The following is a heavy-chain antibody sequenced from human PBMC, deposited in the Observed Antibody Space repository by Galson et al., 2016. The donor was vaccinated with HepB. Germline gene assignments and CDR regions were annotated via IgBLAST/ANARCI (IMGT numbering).Heavy chain of an antibody. J-gene: IGHJ4*02. CDR1: AGTINTHGYF. V-gene: IGHV4-31*03. D-gene: IGHD3/OR15-3a*01. CDR2: ISDSGSA. CDR3: ARYGSWTGFDY. Sequence: LSLTCTVSAGTINTHGYFWSWIRQHPGRGLEWIGYISDSGSAYFNPSLKSRTTISIDTSQDQFSLDLTSVTAADTAVYFCARYGSWTGFDYWGRGTLVTVSS.